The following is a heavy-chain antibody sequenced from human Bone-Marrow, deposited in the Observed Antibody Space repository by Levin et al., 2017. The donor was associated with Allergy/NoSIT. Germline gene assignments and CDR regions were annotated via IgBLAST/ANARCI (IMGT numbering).Heavy chain of an antibody. V-gene: IGHV3-23*01. CDR3: AKEMTTVVPVFDY. CDR1: GFTFSNYA. J-gene: IGHJ4*02. CDR2: ITNSGRT. Sequence: GESLKISCAASGFTFSNYAMSWVRQAPGKGLEWVSAITNSGRTYYADSVKGWFTVSRDNSKNTLYLQMNSLRADDTAVYDCAKEMTTVVPVFDYWGQGTLVTVSA. D-gene: IGHD4-23*01.